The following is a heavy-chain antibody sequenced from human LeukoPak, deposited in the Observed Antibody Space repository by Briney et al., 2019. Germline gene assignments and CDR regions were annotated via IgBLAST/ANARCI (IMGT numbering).Heavy chain of an antibody. D-gene: IGHD3-22*01. V-gene: IGHV4-59*08. CDR3: ARHRDYYDT. J-gene: IGHJ4*01. Sequence: SETLSLTCTVSGASINNNFWTWIRRPPGKGLEWIGYIYSSGSANYNPSLKSRVIISGDTSKNQISLNLTSVTAADTAVYFCARHRDYYDTWGHGTLVTVSS. CDR1: GASINNNF. CDR2: IYSSGSA.